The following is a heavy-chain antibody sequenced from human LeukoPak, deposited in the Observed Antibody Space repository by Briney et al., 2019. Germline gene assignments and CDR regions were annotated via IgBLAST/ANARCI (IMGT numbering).Heavy chain of an antibody. J-gene: IGHJ5*02. CDR1: GGSFSGYY. D-gene: IGHD2-15*01. Sequence: SETLSLTCAVYGGSFSGYYWSWIRQPPGKGLEWIGEINHSGSTNYNPSLKSRVTISVDTSKNQFSLKLSSVTAADTAVYYCARGRVVVVATTPVYLGWFDPWGQGTLVTVSS. CDR3: ARGRVVVVATTPVYLGWFDP. CDR2: INHSGST. V-gene: IGHV4-34*01.